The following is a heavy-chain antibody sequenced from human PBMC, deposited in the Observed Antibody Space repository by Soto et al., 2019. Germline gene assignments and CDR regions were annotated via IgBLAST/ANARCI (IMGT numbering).Heavy chain of an antibody. J-gene: IGHJ3*02. D-gene: IGHD3-22*01. Sequence: ASVKVSCKASGYTFTSYYMHWVRQAPGQGLEWMGIINPSGGSTSYAQKFQGRVTMTRDTSTSTVYMELSSLRSEDTAVYYCARCLSDVIVVDNGAFDIWGQGTMVTVSS. CDR1: GYTFTSYY. CDR2: INPSGGST. CDR3: ARCLSDVIVVDNGAFDI. V-gene: IGHV1-46*01.